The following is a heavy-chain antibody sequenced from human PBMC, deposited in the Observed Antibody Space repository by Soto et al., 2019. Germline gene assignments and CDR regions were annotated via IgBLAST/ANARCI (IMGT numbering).Heavy chain of an antibody. CDR2: IYYSGST. D-gene: IGHD2-15*01. Sequence: SETLSLTCTVSGGSISSGDYYWSWIRQPPGKGLEWIGYIYYSGSTYYNPSLKIRVTISVDTSKNQFSLKLSSVTSADTAVYYCASYCSGGSCGFDPWGQGALVTVSS. CDR3: ASYCSGGSCGFDP. V-gene: IGHV4-30-4*01. J-gene: IGHJ5*02. CDR1: GGSISSGDYY.